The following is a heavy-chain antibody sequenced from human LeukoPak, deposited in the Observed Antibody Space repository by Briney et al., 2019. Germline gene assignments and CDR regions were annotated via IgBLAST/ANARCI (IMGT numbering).Heavy chain of an antibody. Sequence: SETLSLTCAVSGYSISSGYYWGWIRPPPGKGLEWIGSNYHSGSTYYNPSLKSRVTISVDTSKNQFSLKLSSVTAADTAVYYCAREGSRYFDWLPVIDYWGQGTLVTVSS. CDR2: NYHSGST. CDR1: GYSISSGYY. CDR3: AREGSRYFDWLPVIDY. J-gene: IGHJ4*02. D-gene: IGHD3-9*01. V-gene: IGHV4-38-2*02.